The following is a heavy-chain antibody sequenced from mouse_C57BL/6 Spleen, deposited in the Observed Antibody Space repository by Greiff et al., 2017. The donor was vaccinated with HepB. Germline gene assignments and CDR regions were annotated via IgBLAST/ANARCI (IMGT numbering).Heavy chain of an antibody. D-gene: IGHD1-1*01. CDR2: ISNGGGST. J-gene: IGHJ4*01. V-gene: IGHV5-12*01. CDR3: ARGNYYGSSLYAMDY. CDR1: GFTFSDYY. Sequence: DVHLVESGGGLVQPGGSLKLSCAASGFTFSDYYMYWVRQTPEKRLEWVAYISNGGGSTYYPDTVKGRFTISRDNAKNTLYLQMSRLKSEDTAMYYCARGNYYGSSLYAMDYWGQGTSVTVSS.